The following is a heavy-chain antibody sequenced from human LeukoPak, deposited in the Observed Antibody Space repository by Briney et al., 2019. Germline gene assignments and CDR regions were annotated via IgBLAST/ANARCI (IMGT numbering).Heavy chain of an antibody. CDR2: ISYDGSKK. V-gene: IGHV3-30*04. CDR3: ARDRGMTTNSFDY. CDR1: GFTFSSYE. Sequence: GGSLRLSCAASGFTFSSYEMNWVRQAPGKGLEWVTLISYDGSKKYYADSVKGRFTISRDNSKDTLFLRMNSLRSEDTAVYYCARDRGMTTNSFDYWGQGTLVTVSS. D-gene: IGHD4-11*01. J-gene: IGHJ4*02.